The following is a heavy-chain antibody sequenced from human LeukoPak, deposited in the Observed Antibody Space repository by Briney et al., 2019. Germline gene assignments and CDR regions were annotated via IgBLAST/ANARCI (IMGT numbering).Heavy chain of an antibody. V-gene: IGHV4-59*01. J-gene: IGHJ6*02. CDR2: IYYSGST. CDR3: ARDRGIAARPGYYGMDV. Sequence: SETLSLTCTVSGGSISSYYWSWIRQPPGKGLEWIGYIYYSGSTNYNPSLKSRVTISVDTSKNQFSLKLSSVTAVDTAVYYCARDRGIAARPGYYGMDVWGQGTTVTVSS. CDR1: GGSISSYY. D-gene: IGHD6-6*01.